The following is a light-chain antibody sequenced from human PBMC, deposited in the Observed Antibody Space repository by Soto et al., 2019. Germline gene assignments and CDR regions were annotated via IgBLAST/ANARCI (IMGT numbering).Light chain of an antibody. J-gene: IGLJ1*01. V-gene: IGLV2-14*01. Sequence: QSALTQPAPVSGSPGQPSTISCTGSSSDEGSFDSVAWYQHNPGKAPKLMIYDVSNRPSGVSSRFSGSKSRNSASLSISGLQTEHEANYYCSSFTSSSTLVFGTGTNVTVL. CDR2: DVS. CDR1: SSDEGSFDS. CDR3: SSFTSSSTLV.